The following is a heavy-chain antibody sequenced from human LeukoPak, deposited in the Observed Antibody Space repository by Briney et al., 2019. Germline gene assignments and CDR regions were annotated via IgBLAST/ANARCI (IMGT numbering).Heavy chain of an antibody. D-gene: IGHD6-19*01. V-gene: IGHV4-59*01. Sequence: PSETLSLTCTVSGGSISSNYWSWIRQPPGKGLEWIGYIYDSGTTNYNPSLKSRATISEDTSKNQFSLKLSSVTAAYTAVYYCARSTGGWSYFDYWGQGTLVTVSS. CDR1: GGSISSNY. J-gene: IGHJ4*02. CDR2: IYDSGTT. CDR3: ARSTGGWSYFDY.